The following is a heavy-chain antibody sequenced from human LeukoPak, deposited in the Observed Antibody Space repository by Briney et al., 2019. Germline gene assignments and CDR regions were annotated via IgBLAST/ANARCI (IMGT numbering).Heavy chain of an antibody. CDR3: ARVYDYVWGSYRYYFDY. D-gene: IGHD3-16*02. CDR2: INHSGTT. CDR1: SASITSSNY. V-gene: IGHV4-4*02. Sequence: SETLSLTCAVSSASITSSNYWSWVRPPPGKGLEWIGEINHSGTTNYNPSLRSRVTKSVDKSKNQFSLKLSSVTAADTAVYYCARVYDYVWGSYRYYFDYWGQGTLVTVSS. J-gene: IGHJ4*02.